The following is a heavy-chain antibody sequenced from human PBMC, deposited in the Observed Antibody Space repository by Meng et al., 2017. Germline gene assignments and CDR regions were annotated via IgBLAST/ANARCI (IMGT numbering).Heavy chain of an antibody. V-gene: IGHV3-21*01. J-gene: IGHJ4*02. CDR2: ISCSSSYI. Sequence: VRMGGAGGGLVKPGGSLSLSCSASGFTFSSYSRNWVRQAPGKGLEWVASISCSSSYIYYADSVKGRFTISRDNAKNSLYLQMNSLRAEDTAVYYCAREDYGDSRPFDYWGQGTLVTVSS. D-gene: IGHD4-17*01. CDR1: GFTFSSYS. CDR3: AREDYGDSRPFDY.